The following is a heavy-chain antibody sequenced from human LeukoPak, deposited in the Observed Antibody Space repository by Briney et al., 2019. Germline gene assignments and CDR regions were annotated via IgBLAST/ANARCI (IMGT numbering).Heavy chain of an antibody. CDR2: INHSGST. D-gene: IGHD1-1*01. V-gene: IGHV4-34*01. J-gene: IGHJ3*02. CDR1: GGSFSGYY. CDR3: ARVRGTARSAFDI. Sequence: PSETLSLTCAVYGGSFSGYYWSWIRQPPGKGLEWIGEINHSGSTNYNPSLKSRVTISVDTSKNQFSLKLSSVTAADTAVYYCARVRGTARSAFDIWGQGTMVTVSS.